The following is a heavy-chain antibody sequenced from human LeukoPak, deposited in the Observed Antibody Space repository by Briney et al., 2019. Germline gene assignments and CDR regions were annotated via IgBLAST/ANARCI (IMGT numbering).Heavy chain of an antibody. D-gene: IGHD6-13*01. J-gene: IGHJ4*02. Sequence: GGSLRLSCAASGFTVSSNYMSWVRQAPGRGLEWVSYVSSSSGSVNYADSVKGRFTISRDNARNSLFLQMNSLRDEDTAVYYCSRGGSSRGDYWGQGTLATVSS. CDR1: GFTVSSNY. V-gene: IGHV3-48*02. CDR2: VSSSSGSV. CDR3: SRGGSSRGDY.